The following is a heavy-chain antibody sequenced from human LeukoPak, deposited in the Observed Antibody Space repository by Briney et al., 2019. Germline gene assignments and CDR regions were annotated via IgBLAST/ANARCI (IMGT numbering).Heavy chain of an antibody. J-gene: IGHJ2*01. CDR2: IYSGGST. V-gene: IGHV3-66*01. D-gene: IGHD4-17*01. Sequence: GGSLRLSCAASGFTFSDYYMSWVRQAPGKGLEWVSVIYSGGSTYYADSVKGRFTISRDNSKNTLYLQMNSLRAEDTAVYYCARVMTATTSWYFDLWGRGTLVTVSS. CDR1: GFTFSDYY. CDR3: ARVMTATTSWYFDL.